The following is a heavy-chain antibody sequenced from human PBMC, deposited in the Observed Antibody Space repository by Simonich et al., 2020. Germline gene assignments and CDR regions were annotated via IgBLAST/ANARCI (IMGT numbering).Heavy chain of an antibody. D-gene: IGHD3-16*01. CDR1: GGSFSGYY. Sequence: QVLLQQWGAGLLKPSETLSLTCAVYGGSFSGYYWSWIRQPPGKGLEWIGEIINSGSTNYNPSLKSRVTISVDTSKNPFSLKLSSVTAADTAVYYCARPLGIVWAFDIWGQGTMVTVSS. V-gene: IGHV4-34*12. CDR3: ARPLGIVWAFDI. J-gene: IGHJ3*02. CDR2: IINSGST.